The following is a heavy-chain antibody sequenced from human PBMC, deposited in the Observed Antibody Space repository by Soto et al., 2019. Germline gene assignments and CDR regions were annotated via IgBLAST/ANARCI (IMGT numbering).Heavy chain of an antibody. Sequence: EVQRVESGGGLVQPGGSLRLSCAATGFTFSTYWMHWVRQGPGKGLVWVSRISTDGSSTTYADSVKGRFTISRDNAKNTLYLQMNSLSAEDTAVYYCARATRRNHPFASWGQGTLVPVSS. J-gene: IGHJ4*02. V-gene: IGHV3-74*01. CDR1: GFTFSTYW. D-gene: IGHD3-3*02. CDR3: ARATRRNHPFAS. CDR2: ISTDGSST.